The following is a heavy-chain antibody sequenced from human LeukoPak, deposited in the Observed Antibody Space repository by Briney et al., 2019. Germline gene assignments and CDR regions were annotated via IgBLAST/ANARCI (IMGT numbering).Heavy chain of an antibody. CDR3: ASHVILTGYQADY. CDR1: GGTFSSYA. J-gene: IGHJ4*02. D-gene: IGHD3-9*01. Sequence: SVKVSCKASGGTFSSYAISWVRQAPGQGLEWMGGIIPIFGTANYAQKFQGRVTITADKSTSTAYMELSSLRSEDTAVYYCASHVILTGYQADYWGQGTLVIVSS. V-gene: IGHV1-69*06. CDR2: IIPIFGTA.